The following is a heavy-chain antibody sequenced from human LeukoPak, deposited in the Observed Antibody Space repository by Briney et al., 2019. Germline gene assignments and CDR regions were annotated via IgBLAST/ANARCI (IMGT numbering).Heavy chain of an antibody. CDR1: GYTFTGYY. D-gene: IGHD3-10*01. CDR2: INPSGGST. Sequence: ASVKVSCKASGYTFTGYYMHWVRQAPGQGLEWMGIINPSGGSTSYAQKFQGRVTMTRDMSTSTVYMELSSLRSEDTAVYYCARDGVTMVRGVYYYYYMDVWGKGTTVTISS. V-gene: IGHV1-46*01. J-gene: IGHJ6*03. CDR3: ARDGVTMVRGVYYYYYMDV.